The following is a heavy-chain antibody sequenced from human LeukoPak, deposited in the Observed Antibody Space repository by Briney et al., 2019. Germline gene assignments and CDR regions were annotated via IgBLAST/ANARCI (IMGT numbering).Heavy chain of an antibody. CDR3: AKETSSGNFVTIDC. CDR1: GFTFSSCA. J-gene: IGHJ4*02. Sequence: PGGSLRLSCAASGFTFSSCAMSWVRQAPGKGLEWVSAISGSGDSTYYADSVKGRFTISRDNSRNTPYLQMNSLRAEDTAVYYCAKETSSGNFVTIDCWGQGTLVTVSS. D-gene: IGHD1-26*01. CDR2: ISGSGDST. V-gene: IGHV3-23*01.